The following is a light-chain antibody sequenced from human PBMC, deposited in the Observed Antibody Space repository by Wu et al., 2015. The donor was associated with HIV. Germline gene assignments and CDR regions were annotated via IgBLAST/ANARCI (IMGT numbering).Light chain of an antibody. V-gene: IGKV3-15*01. Sequence: IVLTQSPSTLSLSPGEGATLSCRASQSISSNLAWYQQKPGQAPRLLIWGASTRATGIPARFSGSGSGTEFTLSISSMQSEDFAVYYCLQYNNWPPFTFGLGDQTGGQT. CDR1: QSISSN. J-gene: IGKJ2*01. CDR2: GAS. CDR3: LQYNNWPPFT.